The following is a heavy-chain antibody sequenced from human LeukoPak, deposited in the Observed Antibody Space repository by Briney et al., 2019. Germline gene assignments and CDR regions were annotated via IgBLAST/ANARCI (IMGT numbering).Heavy chain of an antibody. CDR1: GASISSSSYY. CDR2: IYYSGST. V-gene: IGHV4-39*01. J-gene: IGHJ6*02. CDR3: ARLGYCSSTSCYFYGMDV. Sequence: SETLSLTCTVSGASISSSSYYWGWIRQPPGKGLEWIGSIYYSGSTYYNPSLKSRFTISVDTSKNQFSLKLSSVTAADTAVYYCARLGYCSSTSCYFYGMDVWGQGTTVTVSS. D-gene: IGHD2-2*01.